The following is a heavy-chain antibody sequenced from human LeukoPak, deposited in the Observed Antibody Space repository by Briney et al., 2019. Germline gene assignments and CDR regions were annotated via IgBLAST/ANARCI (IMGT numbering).Heavy chain of an antibody. V-gene: IGHV1-2*02. CDR3: AREYYDSSAYNQEAIDY. D-gene: IGHD3-22*01. CDR2: INPNSGGT. J-gene: IGHJ4*02. Sequence: GASVNVSCKASGYTFTDYYMHWGRQAPGQGLEWLGWINPNSGGTNYAQKFQGRVTMTRDTSISTAYMELSRLRSDDTAVYYCAREYYDSSAYNQEAIDYWGQGTLVTVSS. CDR1: GYTFTDYY.